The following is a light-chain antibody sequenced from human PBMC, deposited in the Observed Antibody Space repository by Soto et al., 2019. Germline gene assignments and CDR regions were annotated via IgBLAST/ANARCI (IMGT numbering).Light chain of an antibody. CDR2: DVS. V-gene: IGLV2-14*03. CDR3: CSFSTGGSLV. J-gene: IGLJ1*01. CDR1: SSDVGGYWY. Sequence: QSALTQPASVSGSPGQSITISCTGTSSDVGGYWYVSWYQQHPGKAPKLIIADVSYRPSGISDRFSGSKSGNSASLTISGLQPEDEADYYCCSFSTGGSLVFGTVTKVTVL.